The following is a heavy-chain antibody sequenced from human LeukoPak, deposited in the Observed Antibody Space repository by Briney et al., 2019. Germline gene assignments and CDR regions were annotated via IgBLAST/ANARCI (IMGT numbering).Heavy chain of an antibody. CDR2: MNPNSGNK. Sequence: ASVKVSCKDSGYPFTSYDINWVRQATGQGLEWMGWMNPNSGNKSYSKKFQGRVTMTRNTSISTAYLELSSLRSDDTAVYYCARTWGSLDYWGQGALVTVSS. CDR3: ARTWGSLDY. CDR1: GYPFTSYD. J-gene: IGHJ4*02. D-gene: IGHD7-27*01. V-gene: IGHV1-8*01.